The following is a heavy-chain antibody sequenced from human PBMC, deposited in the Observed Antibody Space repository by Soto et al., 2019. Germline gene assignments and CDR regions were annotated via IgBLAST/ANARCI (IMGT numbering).Heavy chain of an antibody. D-gene: IGHD2-2*01. CDR3: ARGLGTYCTSFSCSNYYFGMGV. Sequence: GQSLKISCKASRYSFTSYWIGWVRQMPGKGLEWMGIIYPDDFDTKYSPSFQGQVTISADKTISTAYLQWSSLKASDTAMYYCARGLGTYCTSFSCSNYYFGMGVWGQGTTVTVSS. CDR1: RYSFTSYW. V-gene: IGHV5-51*01. CDR2: IYPDDFDT. J-gene: IGHJ6*02.